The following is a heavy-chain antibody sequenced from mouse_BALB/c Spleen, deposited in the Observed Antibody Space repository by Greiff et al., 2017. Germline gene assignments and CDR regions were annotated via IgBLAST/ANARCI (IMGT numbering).Heavy chain of an antibody. D-gene: IGHD2-1*01. CDR1: GFTFSSYA. Sequence: EVQGVESGGGLVKPGGSLKLSCAASGFTFSSYAMSWVRQTPEKRLEWVASISSGGSTYYPDSVKGRFTISRDNARNILYLQMSSLRSEDTAMYYCARDYGNFSWFAYWGQGTLVTVSA. CDR2: ISSGGST. V-gene: IGHV5-6-5*01. CDR3: ARDYGNFSWFAY. J-gene: IGHJ3*01.